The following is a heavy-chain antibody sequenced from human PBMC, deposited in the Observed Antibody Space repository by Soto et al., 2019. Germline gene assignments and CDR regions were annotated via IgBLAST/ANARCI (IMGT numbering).Heavy chain of an antibody. Sequence: QVQLVESGGGVVQPGRSLRLSCAASGFTFSSYGMHWVRQAPGKGLEWVAVTSYDGSKKFSAESVKGRFTISRDNSKNTLYLQMNSLRAEDTAVYYCAKSDTWGGYMTTVVTGNFDYWGQGTLVTVSS. CDR3: AKSDTWGGYMTTVVTGNFDY. D-gene: IGHD4-17*01. CDR1: GFTFSSYG. CDR2: TSYDGSKK. V-gene: IGHV3-30*18. J-gene: IGHJ4*02.